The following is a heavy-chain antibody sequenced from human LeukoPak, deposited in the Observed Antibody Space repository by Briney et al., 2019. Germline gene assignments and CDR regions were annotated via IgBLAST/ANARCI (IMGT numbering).Heavy chain of an antibody. Sequence: GGSLRLSCAASGFIFDDYAMHWVRQAPGKGLEWVSGISWNVGSIGYADSVKGRFTISRDNAKHSLYLQMNSLRAEDTDLYSCAKEPGYSGSQNYFQHWGQGTLVTVSS. D-gene: IGHD1-26*01. CDR2: ISWNVGSI. CDR1: GFIFDDYA. J-gene: IGHJ1*01. CDR3: AKEPGYSGSQNYFQH. V-gene: IGHV3-9*01.